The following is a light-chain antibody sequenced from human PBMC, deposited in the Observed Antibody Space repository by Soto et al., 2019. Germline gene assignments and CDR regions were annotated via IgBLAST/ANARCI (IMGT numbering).Light chain of an antibody. V-gene: IGKV1-27*01. Sequence: DIQMTQSPTSLSASVGDRVTITCRASQDIRNFVTWYQQKPGKAPKLLIYASSTLQSGVPSRFSGRGSWTDFPLTIHSLQPEDVATYSCQKYSSVPVFGPGTKVEIK. J-gene: IGKJ3*01. CDR1: QDIRNF. CDR3: QKYSSVPV. CDR2: ASS.